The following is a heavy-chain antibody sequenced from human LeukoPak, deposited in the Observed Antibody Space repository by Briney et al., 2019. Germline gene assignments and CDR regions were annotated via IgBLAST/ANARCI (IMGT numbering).Heavy chain of an antibody. CDR2: IKKDGSEK. D-gene: IGHD3-22*01. CDR3: ARGGRSYHSTGYYYDYYFDY. Sequence: PGGSLRLSCAASGFSFSNYWMNWVRQAPGKGLEWVANIKKDGSEKNYVDSVMGRFTISRDNAKNSLYLQMNSLRAEDTAVFYCARGGRSYHSTGYYYDYYFDYWGQGTLVTVSS. J-gene: IGHJ4*02. V-gene: IGHV3-7*01. CDR1: GFSFSNYW.